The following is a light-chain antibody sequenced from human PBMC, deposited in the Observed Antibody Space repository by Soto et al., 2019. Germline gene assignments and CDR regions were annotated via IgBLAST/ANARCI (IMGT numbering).Light chain of an antibody. CDR3: QSYDRSAYV. V-gene: IGLV1-40*01. CDR2: GNS. Sequence: QSVLTQPPSVSGAPGQRVTISCTGSSSNIGAGYDVHWYQQLPGTAPKLLIYGNSNRPSGVPDRFSGSKSGTSASLAIPGLQAEDESDYYCQSYDRSAYVFGTGTKLTVL. CDR1: SSNIGAGYD. J-gene: IGLJ1*01.